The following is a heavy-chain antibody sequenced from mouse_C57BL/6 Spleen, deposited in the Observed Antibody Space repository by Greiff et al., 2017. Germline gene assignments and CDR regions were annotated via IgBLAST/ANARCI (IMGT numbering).Heavy chain of an antibody. CDR3: TNYYGTYYAMDY. CDR2: IDPETGGT. D-gene: IGHD2-1*01. CDR1: GYTFTDYE. J-gene: IGHJ4*01. V-gene: IGHV1-15*01. Sequence: QVQLQQSGAELVRPGASVTLSCKASGYTFTDYEMHWVKQTPVHGLEWIGAIDPETGGTAYNQKFKGKAILTADKSSSTAYMELRSLTSEDSAVYYCTNYYGTYYAMDYWGQGTSVTVSS.